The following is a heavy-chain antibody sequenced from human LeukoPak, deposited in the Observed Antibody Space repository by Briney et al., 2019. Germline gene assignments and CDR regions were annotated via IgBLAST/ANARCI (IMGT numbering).Heavy chain of an antibody. CDR1: GYTFSTYY. Sequence: ASVKVSCEASGYTFSTYYMHCVRQAPRQGLERMGIINPSGGSTSYGQKFQGRVTMTRDTSTSTVYKELRNLRFEGTAVDYCAKERRGVLLWFGKPYAMDVWGKGTTVTVSS. V-gene: IGHV1-46*01. J-gene: IGHJ6*04. D-gene: IGHD3-10*01. CDR3: AKERRGVLLWFGKPYAMDV. CDR2: INPSGGST.